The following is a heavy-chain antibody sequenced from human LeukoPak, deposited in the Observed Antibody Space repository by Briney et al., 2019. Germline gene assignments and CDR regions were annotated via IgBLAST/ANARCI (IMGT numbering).Heavy chain of an antibody. J-gene: IGHJ6*02. CDR2: ISAYNGNT. CDR1: GYNFGIYG. D-gene: IGHD6-19*01. CDR3: ASSRWVSSGWTNYCYYGMDV. Sequence: ASVKVSCKASGYNFGIYGITWVRQAPGQGLEWMGWISAYNGNTNYAQKLQGRVTMTTDTSTSTAYMELRSLRSDDTAVYYCASSRWVSSGWTNYCYYGMDVWGQGTTVTVSS. V-gene: IGHV1-18*01.